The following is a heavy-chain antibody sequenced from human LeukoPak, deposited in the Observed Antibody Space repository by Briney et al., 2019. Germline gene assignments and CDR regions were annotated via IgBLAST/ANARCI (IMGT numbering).Heavy chain of an antibody. Sequence: SETLSLTCAVYGGSFSGYYWSWIRQAPGKGLEWIGEINHSGSTNYNPSLKSRVTISVDTSKNQSSLKLSSATAADTAVYYCARDYGVTDYWGQGTLVTVSS. D-gene: IGHD4-17*01. V-gene: IGHV4-34*01. CDR1: GGSFSGYY. J-gene: IGHJ4*02. CDR3: ARDYGVTDY. CDR2: INHSGST.